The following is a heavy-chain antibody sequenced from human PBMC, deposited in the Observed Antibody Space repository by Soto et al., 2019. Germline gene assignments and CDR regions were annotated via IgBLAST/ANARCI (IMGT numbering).Heavy chain of an antibody. CDR2: IYYSGST. CDR3: ARDRGRSRTFDY. D-gene: IGHD6-25*01. V-gene: IGHV4-59*01. Sequence: SETLSLTCTVSGGSISSYYWSWIRQPPGKGLEWIGYIYYSGSTNYNPSLKSRVTISVDTSKNQFSLKLSSVTAADTAVYYCARDRGRSRTFDYWGQGTLVTVYS. CDR1: GGSISSYY. J-gene: IGHJ4*02.